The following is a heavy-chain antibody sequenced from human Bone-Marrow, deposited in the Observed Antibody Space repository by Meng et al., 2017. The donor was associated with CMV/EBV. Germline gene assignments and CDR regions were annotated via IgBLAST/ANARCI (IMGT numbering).Heavy chain of an antibody. D-gene: IGHD6-19*01. J-gene: IGHJ4*02. CDR1: GYTVTDYY. Sequence: QVQLVQSGAEVKKPGASVKVSCKASGYTVTDYYIHWVRQAPGQWLERMGWINPNDDTNYAQNFQGRVTMTRDMSINTVYMELSRLTSDDTAVYYCARSSGWSRFDYWGLGTLVTVSS. CDR3: ARSSGWSRFDY. CDR2: INPNDDT. V-gene: IGHV1-2*02.